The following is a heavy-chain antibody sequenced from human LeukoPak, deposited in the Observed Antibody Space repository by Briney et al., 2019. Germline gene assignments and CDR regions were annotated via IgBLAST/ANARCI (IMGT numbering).Heavy chain of an antibody. V-gene: IGHV4-59*01. CDR3: ARGRVIAARKWETRSNWFDP. Sequence: SETLSLTCTVSGGSISSYYWSWIRQPAGKGLEWIGYIYYNGSTNYNPSLKSRVTISVDTSKNQFSLKLSSVTAADTAVYYCARGRVIAARKWETRSNWFDPWGQGTLVTVSS. CDR1: GGSISSYY. CDR2: IYYNGST. J-gene: IGHJ5*02. D-gene: IGHD6-6*01.